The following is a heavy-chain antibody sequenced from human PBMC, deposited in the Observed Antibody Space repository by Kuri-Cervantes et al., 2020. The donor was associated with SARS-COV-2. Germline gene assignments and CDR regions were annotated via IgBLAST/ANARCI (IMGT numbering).Heavy chain of an antibody. D-gene: IGHD3-10*01. V-gene: IGHV4-39*01. CDR2: IYYSGST. CDR3: ARAGYYYGSGPFYYYYGMDV. J-gene: IGHJ6*02. CDR1: GGSISSSSYY. Sequence: SETLSLTCTVSGGSISSSSYYWGWIRQPPGKGLEWIGSIYYSGSTYYNPSLKSRVTISVDTSKNQFSLKLSSVTAADTAVYYCARAGYYYGSGPFYYYYGMDVWGQGTTVTVSS.